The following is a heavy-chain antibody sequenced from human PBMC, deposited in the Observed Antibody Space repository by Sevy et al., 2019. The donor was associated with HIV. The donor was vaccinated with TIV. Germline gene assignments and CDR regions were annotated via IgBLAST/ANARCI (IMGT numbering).Heavy chain of an antibody. J-gene: IGHJ4*02. V-gene: IGHV3-30*18. Sequence: GGSLRLSCAASGFTFSSYGMHWVRQAPGKGLEWVAVISYDGSNKYYADSVKGPFTISRDNSKNTLYLQMNSLRAEDTAVYYCANGVGYWGQGTLVTVSS. D-gene: IGHD2-8*01. CDR1: GFTFSSYG. CDR3: ANGVGY. CDR2: ISYDGSNK.